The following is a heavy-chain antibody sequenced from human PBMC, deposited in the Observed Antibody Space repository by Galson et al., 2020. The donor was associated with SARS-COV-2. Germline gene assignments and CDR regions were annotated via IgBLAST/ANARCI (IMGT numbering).Heavy chain of an antibody. J-gene: IGHJ4*02. V-gene: IGHV3-48*03. D-gene: IGHD3-22*01. CDR3: AREVVYYESSGYYYRPFDY. CDR1: GFTFSSYE. Sequence: TGGSLRLSCAASGFTFSSYEMNWVRQAPGKGLEWVSYISSSGSTIYYADSVKGRFTISRDNAKNSLYLQMNSLRAEDTAVYYCAREVVYYESSGYYYRPFDYWGQGTLVTVSS. CDR2: ISSSGSTI.